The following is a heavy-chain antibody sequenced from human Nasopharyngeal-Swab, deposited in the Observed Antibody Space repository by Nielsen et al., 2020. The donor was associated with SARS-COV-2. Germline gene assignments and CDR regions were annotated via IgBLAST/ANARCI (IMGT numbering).Heavy chain of an antibody. CDR2: INPNSGGT. Sequence: ASVTVSCKASGYTFTGYYMHWLRQAPGQGLEWMGWINPNSGGTNYAQKFQGRVTMTRDTSISTAYMELSRLRSDDTAAYYCARSGYSGYDPTGWFDPWGQGTLVTVSS. CDR1: GYTFTGYY. J-gene: IGHJ5*02. V-gene: IGHV1-2*02. CDR3: ARSGYSGYDPTGWFDP. D-gene: IGHD5-12*01.